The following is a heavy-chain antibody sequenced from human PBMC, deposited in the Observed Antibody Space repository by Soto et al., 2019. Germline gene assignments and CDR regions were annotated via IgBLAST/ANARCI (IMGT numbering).Heavy chain of an antibody. V-gene: IGHV1-8*01. CDR1: GYTFTSYD. CDR2: MNPNSGNT. D-gene: IGHD6-13*01. Sequence: ASVKVSCKASGYTFTSYDINWVRQATGQGLEWMGWMNPNSGNTGYAQKFQGRVTMTRNTSISTAYMELSSLRSEDTAVYYCASMQAAAAGYYYYYYMDVWGKGTTVTVSS. CDR3: ASMQAAAAGYYYYYYMDV. J-gene: IGHJ6*03.